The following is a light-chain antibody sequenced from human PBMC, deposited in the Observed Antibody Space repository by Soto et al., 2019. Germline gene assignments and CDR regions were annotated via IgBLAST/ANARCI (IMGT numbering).Light chain of an antibody. CDR2: DVT. CDR1: SSDVGGYNY. J-gene: IGLJ2*01. V-gene: IGLV2-11*01. CDR3: CSYAGNYRVL. Sequence: QSALTQPRSVSGSPGQSVTISCTGTSSDVGGYNYVSWYQQHPDKAPKLMIYDVTERPSGVPDRFSGSKSGNTASLTISGLQAEDEADYYCCSYAGNYRVLFGGGTKLTVL.